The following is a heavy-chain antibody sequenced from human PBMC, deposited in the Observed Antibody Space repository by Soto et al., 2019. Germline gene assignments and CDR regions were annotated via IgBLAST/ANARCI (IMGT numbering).Heavy chain of an antibody. CDR1: GGSISSGGYY. CDR2: IYYSGST. J-gene: IGHJ2*01. Sequence: QVQLQESGPGLVKPSQTLSLTCTVSGGSISSGGYYWSWIRQHPGKGLEWIGYIYYSGSTYYNPSLKSRLTLSVDTSKNQFSLKLSSVTAADTAVYYCARECHEMATILANWYFDLWGRGTLVTVSS. CDR3: ARECHEMATILANWYFDL. V-gene: IGHV4-31*03. D-gene: IGHD5-12*01.